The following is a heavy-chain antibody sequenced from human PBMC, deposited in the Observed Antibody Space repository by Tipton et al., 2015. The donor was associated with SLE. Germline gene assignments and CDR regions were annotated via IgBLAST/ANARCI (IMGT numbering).Heavy chain of an antibody. Sequence: LRLSCTVSGASISSGGHYWSWIRQHPGKGLEWIGYIFYSGTTYSNPSLKSRVSISVDTSKNQLSLKLISVTAADTAVYFCARLVGGYARWGQGTLVTVSS. CDR2: IFYSGTT. V-gene: IGHV4-31*03. D-gene: IGHD5-12*01. CDR3: ARLVGGYAR. CDR1: GASISSGGHY. J-gene: IGHJ4*02.